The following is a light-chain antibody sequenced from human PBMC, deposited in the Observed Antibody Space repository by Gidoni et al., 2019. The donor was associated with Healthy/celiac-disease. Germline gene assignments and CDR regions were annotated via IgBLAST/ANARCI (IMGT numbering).Light chain of an antibody. CDR2: YAS. CDR3: QQRSNWPGYT. V-gene: IGKV3-11*01. J-gene: IGKJ2*01. CDR1: QSVSSY. Sequence: EIVLTQSPATLSLSPGERATLSCRASQSVSSYLAWYQQKPGQAPRLLIYYASNRATGIPARFSGSGSGTDFTLTISSLEPEDFAVYYGQQRSNWPGYTFGQGTKLEIK.